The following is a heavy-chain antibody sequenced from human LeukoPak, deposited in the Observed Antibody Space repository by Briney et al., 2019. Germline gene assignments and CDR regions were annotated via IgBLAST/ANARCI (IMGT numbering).Heavy chain of an antibody. CDR2: TYSGGST. V-gene: IGHV3-66*01. J-gene: IGHJ3*02. CDR1: GFTVSSNY. CDR3: ARDDQSAFDI. Sequence: GGSLRLSCAASGFTVSSNYMSWVRQAPGKGLEWVSVTYSGGSTYYADSVMDRFTISRDNSKNTLYLQLNSLRAEDTAVYYCARDDQSAFDIWGQGTMVTVSS. D-gene: IGHD2-2*01.